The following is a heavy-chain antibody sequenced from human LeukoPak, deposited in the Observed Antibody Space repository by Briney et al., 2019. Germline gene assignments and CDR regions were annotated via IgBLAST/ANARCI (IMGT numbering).Heavy chain of an antibody. J-gene: IGHJ4*02. V-gene: IGHV3-7*01. Sequence: GGSLRLSCAASRFAFSSYAMTWVRQAPGKGLEWVANIKEDGSEKYFVDSVKGRFTISRDNAKNSLYLQMNSLRAEDTAVYYCASSGSLDYWGQGTLVTVSS. D-gene: IGHD1-26*01. CDR2: IKEDGSEK. CDR3: ASSGSLDY. CDR1: RFAFSSYA.